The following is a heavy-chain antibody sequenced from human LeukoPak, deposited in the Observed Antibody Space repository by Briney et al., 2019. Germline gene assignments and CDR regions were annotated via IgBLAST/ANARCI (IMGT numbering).Heavy chain of an antibody. CDR2: INHSGST. J-gene: IGHJ4*02. Sequence: SETLSLTCAVYGGSFSGYYWSWIRQPPGKGLEWIGEINHSGSTYCNPSLKSRVTISVDTSMKQFSLKLSFVTAADTAVYYCARGVRIAVADPHLDYWGQGTLVTVSA. D-gene: IGHD6-19*01. CDR1: GGSFSGYY. CDR3: ARGVRIAVADPHLDY. V-gene: IGHV4-34*01.